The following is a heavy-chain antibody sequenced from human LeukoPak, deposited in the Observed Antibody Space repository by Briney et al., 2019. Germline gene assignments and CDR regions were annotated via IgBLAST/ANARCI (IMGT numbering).Heavy chain of an antibody. V-gene: IGHV3-7*01. CDR1: GCSLSRYY. D-gene: IGHD5-18*01. Sequence: GGSLRLSCAASGCSLSRYYMSWVRQAPAKGQQWVATIHQDGSAKYYVDSVKGRFTISRDNANNSLSVQLNSLRVEDAAVYYCAGSRGGYSNGQRESWFDPWGQGTLVTVSS. CDR2: IHQDGSAK. CDR3: AGSRGGYSNGQRESWFDP. J-gene: IGHJ5*02.